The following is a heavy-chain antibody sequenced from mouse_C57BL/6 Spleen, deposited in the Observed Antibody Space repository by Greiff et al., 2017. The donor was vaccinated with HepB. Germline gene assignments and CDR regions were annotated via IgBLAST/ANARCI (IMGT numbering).Heavy chain of an antibody. CDR1: GYTFTSYW. CDR2: IDPSDSYT. J-gene: IGHJ3*01. Sequence: VQLQQPGAELVKPGASVKLSCKASGYTFTSYWMQWVKQRPGQGLEWIGEIDPSDSYTNYNQKFKGKATLTVDTSSSTAYMQLSSLTSEDSAVYYCANGGFAYWGQGTLVTVSA. CDR3: ANGGFAY. V-gene: IGHV1-50*01.